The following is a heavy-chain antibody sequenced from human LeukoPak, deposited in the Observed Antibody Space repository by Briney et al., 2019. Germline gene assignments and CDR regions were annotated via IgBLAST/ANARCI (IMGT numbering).Heavy chain of an antibody. V-gene: IGHV1-18*01. CDR1: GYTFTSYG. CDR2: ISAYNGNT. Sequence: ASVKVSCKASGYTFTSYGISWVRQAPGQGLEWMGWISAYNGNTNYAQKLQGRVTMTTDTSTSTAYMELRSLRSDDTAVYYCARRGYDILTGYRPLDYWARGPRVTVSS. J-gene: IGHJ4*02. D-gene: IGHD3-9*01. CDR3: ARRGYDILTGYRPLDY.